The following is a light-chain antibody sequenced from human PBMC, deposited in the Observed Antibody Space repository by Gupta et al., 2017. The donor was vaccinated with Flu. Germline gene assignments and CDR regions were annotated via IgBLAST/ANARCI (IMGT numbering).Light chain of an antibody. CDR3: QQYDSSRFT. Sequence: ENVLTQSPGTLSLSPGERATLSCRASQSISISYLAWYQQKPGQAPRLLIYAASSRATGIPDRFSGSGSGTDFTLTISRLEPEDFAVYYCQQYDSSRFTFGPGTKVDIK. V-gene: IGKV3-20*01. CDR2: AAS. CDR1: QSISISY. J-gene: IGKJ3*01.